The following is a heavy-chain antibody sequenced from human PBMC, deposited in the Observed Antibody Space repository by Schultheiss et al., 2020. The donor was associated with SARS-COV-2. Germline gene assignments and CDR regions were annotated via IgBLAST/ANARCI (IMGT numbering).Heavy chain of an antibody. J-gene: IGHJ5*02. V-gene: IGHV4-61*01. Sequence: SETLSLTCTVSGGSVSNGYFHWSWIRQPPGKGLEWIGHIYYSGSTNYNPSLKSRVTISVDTSKNQFSLKLSSVTAADTAVYYCARQYSGSLDPWGQGTLVTVSS. CDR3: ARQYSGSLDP. D-gene: IGHD1-26*01. CDR1: GGSVSNGYFH. CDR2: IYYSGST.